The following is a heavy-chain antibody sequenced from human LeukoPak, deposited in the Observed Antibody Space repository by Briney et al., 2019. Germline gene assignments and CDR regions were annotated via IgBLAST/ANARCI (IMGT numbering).Heavy chain of an antibody. D-gene: IGHD3-22*01. CDR1: GFTFRDYT. CDR3: ARDIQYYYDSSVFDY. J-gene: IGHJ4*02. CDR2: ISPYGSQK. Sequence: PGGSLRLSCAASGFTFRDYTFHWVRQAPDKGLEWVAVISPYGSQKWYADSVKGRFSISRDNSKNSLYLQMNSLRAEDTAVYYCARDIQYYYDSSVFDYWGQGTLVTVSS. V-gene: IGHV3-30-3*01.